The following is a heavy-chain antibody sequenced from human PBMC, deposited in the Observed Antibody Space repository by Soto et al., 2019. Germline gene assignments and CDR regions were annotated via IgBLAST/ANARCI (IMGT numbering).Heavy chain of an antibody. CDR1: GGSISSYY. J-gene: IGHJ4*02. V-gene: IGHV4-59*01. Sequence: SETLSLTCTVSGGSISSYYWSWIRQPPGKGLEWIGYIYYSGSTNYNPSLKSRVTISVDTSKNQFSLKLSSVTAADTAVYYCARIPYDSYFDYWGQGTLVTVSS. CDR2: IYYSGST. D-gene: IGHD3-3*01. CDR3: ARIPYDSYFDY.